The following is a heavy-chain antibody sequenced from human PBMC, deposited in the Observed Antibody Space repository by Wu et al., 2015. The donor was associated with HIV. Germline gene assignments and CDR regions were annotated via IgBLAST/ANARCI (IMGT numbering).Heavy chain of an antibody. V-gene: IGHV1-8*01. D-gene: IGHD5-12*01. Sequence: QVQLVQSGAEVKKPGASVKVSCKATGYTFTNYDISWVRQATGQGLEWMGWMNPNSGNTGYAQKFQGRVTMTRNTSISTAYMELSSLRSEDTAVYYCARGSIYSGYDWWFDPWGQGTLVTVSS. J-gene: IGHJ5*02. CDR1: GYTFTNYD. CDR2: MNPNSGNT. CDR3: ARGSIYSGYDWWFDP.